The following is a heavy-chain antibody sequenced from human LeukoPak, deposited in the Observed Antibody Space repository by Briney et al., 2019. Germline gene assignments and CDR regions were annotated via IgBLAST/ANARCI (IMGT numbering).Heavy chain of an antibody. CDR1: GGSFSGYY. CDR2: INHSGST. CDR3: ARALYSSSWYVY. J-gene: IGHJ4*02. D-gene: IGHD6-13*01. V-gene: IGHV4-34*01. Sequence: SETLSLTCAVYGGSFSGYYWSWIRQPPGEGLEWIGEINHSGSTNYNPSLKSRVTISVDTSKNQFSLKLSSVTAADTAVYYCARALYSSSWYVYWGQGTLVTVSS.